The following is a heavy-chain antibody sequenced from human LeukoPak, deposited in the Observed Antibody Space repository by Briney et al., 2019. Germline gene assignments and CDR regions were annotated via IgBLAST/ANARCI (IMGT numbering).Heavy chain of an antibody. CDR3: AKGRVIVVVPAAMIY. D-gene: IGHD2-2*01. J-gene: IGHJ4*02. Sequence: PGGSLRLSCAASGFTFSSYGMHWVRQAPGKGLEWVAVISYDGSNKYYADSVKGRFTISRGNSKNTLYLQMNSLRAEDTAVYYCAKGRVIVVVPAAMIYWGQGTLVTVSS. CDR1: GFTFSSYG. CDR2: ISYDGSNK. V-gene: IGHV3-30*18.